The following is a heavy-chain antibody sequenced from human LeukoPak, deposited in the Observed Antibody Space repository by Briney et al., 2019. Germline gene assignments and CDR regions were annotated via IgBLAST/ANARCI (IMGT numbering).Heavy chain of an antibody. J-gene: IGHJ4*02. CDR3: ARAAFDIVVVVAAGDY. CDR2: ISAYNGNT. CDR1: GYTFTSYG. Sequence: GASVNVSCKASGYTFTSYGISWVRQAPGQGLEWMGWISAYNGNTNYAQKLQGRVTMTTDTSTSTAYMELRSLRSDDTAVYYCARAAFDIVVVVAAGDYWGQGTPVTVSS. D-gene: IGHD2-15*01. V-gene: IGHV1-18*01.